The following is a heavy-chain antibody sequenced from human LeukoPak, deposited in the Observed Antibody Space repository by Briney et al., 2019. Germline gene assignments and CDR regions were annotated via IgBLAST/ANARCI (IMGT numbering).Heavy chain of an antibody. Sequence: SETLSLTCTVSGGSISSYYWSWIRQPPGKGLEWIGSIYYSGSTYYNPSLKSRVTISVDTSKNQFSLKLSSVTAADTAVYYCARHTYYDNPFDYWGQGTLVTVSS. CDR2: IYYSGST. D-gene: IGHD3-22*01. CDR3: ARHTYYDNPFDY. J-gene: IGHJ4*02. V-gene: IGHV4-59*05. CDR1: GGSISSYY.